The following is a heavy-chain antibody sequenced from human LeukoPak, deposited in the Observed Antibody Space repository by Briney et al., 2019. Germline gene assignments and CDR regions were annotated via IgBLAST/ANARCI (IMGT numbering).Heavy chain of an antibody. J-gene: IGHJ4*02. V-gene: IGHV2-5*08. CDR2: IYWDDDK. CDR3: AHTKDIVVVPAAIWDY. Sequence: TLSLTCTVSGGSISSYYWSWIRQPPGKALEWLALIYWDDDKRYSPSLKSRLTITKDTSKNQVVLTMTNMDPVDTATYYCAHTKDIVVVPAAIWDYWGQGTLVTVSS. D-gene: IGHD2-2*01. CDR1: GGSISSYYW.